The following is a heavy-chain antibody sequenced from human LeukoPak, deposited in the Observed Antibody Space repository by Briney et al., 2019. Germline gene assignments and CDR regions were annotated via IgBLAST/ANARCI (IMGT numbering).Heavy chain of an antibody. D-gene: IGHD6-19*01. CDR1: GGSISSSSYY. Sequence: PSETLSLTCTVSGGSISSSSYYWGWIRQPPGKGLEWIGSIYYSGSTYYNPSLKSRVTISVDTSKNQFSLKLSSVTAADTAVYYCARDKVGAVAGPNDYYFDYWGQGTLVTVSS. CDR3: ARDKVGAVAGPNDYYFDY. V-gene: IGHV4-39*02. J-gene: IGHJ4*02. CDR2: IYYSGST.